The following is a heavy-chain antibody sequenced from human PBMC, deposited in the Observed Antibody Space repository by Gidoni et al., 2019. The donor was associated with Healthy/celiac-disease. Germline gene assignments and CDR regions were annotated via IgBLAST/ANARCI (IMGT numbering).Heavy chain of an antibody. D-gene: IGHD6-19*01. CDR1: GGSISSYY. J-gene: IGHJ6*02. Sequence: QVQLQESGPGLVKPSETLSLTCTVSGGSISSYYWSWIRQPPGKGLEWIGYIYYSRSTNYNPSLKSRVTISVDTSKNQFSLKLSSVTAADTAVYYCARGVAVAGTDDYYYGMDVWGQGTTVTVSS. CDR3: ARGVAVAGTDDYYYGMDV. V-gene: IGHV4-59*01. CDR2: IYYSRST.